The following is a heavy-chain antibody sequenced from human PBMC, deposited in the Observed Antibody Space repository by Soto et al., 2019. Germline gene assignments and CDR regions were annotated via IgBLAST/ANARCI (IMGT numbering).Heavy chain of an antibody. CDR1: GFTFSNAW. J-gene: IGHJ6*02. CDR2: IKSKTDGGTT. CDR3: TTGYDFWSGYYKPHYYYYYGMDV. Sequence: PGGSLRLSCAASGFTFSNAWMNWVRQAPGKGLEWVGRIKSKTDGGTTDYAAPVKGRFAISRDDSKNTLYLQMNSLKTEDTAVYYCTTGYDFWSGYYKPHYYYYYGMDVWGQGTTVTVSS. D-gene: IGHD3-3*01. V-gene: IGHV3-15*07.